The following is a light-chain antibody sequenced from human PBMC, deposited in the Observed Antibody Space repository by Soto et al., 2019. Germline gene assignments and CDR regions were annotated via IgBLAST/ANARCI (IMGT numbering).Light chain of an antibody. CDR3: SSYTSNSTLYV. CDR2: DVS. J-gene: IGLJ1*01. CDR1: SSDVGGYNY. Sequence: QYALTQPASVSGSPGQSITISCTGTSSDVGGYNYVSWYQQHPGKAPKLMIYDVSNRPSGVSNRFSGSKSGNTASLTISGLQAEDEADDYCSSYTSNSTLYVFGAGTKLTVL. V-gene: IGLV2-14*01.